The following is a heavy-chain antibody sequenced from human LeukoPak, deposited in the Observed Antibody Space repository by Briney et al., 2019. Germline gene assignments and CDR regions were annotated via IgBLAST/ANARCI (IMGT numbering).Heavy chain of an antibody. CDR2: IIPIFGTT. D-gene: IGHD3-9*01. J-gene: IGHJ4*02. V-gene: IGHV1-69*01. Sequence: ASVKLSCKASGATVSSYAIIWVRQAPAPGLEWKGGIIPIFGTTNYSKRCEGRVTLTAAVATSSAYMELSSLRSEDTAVYYCARPQPPYILTGYYQGGIVYFDYWGQGTLVTVSS. CDR1: GATVSSYA. CDR3: ARPQPPYILTGYYQGGIVYFDY.